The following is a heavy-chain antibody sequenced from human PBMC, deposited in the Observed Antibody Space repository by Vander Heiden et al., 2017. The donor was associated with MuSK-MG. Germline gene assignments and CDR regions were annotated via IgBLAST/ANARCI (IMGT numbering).Heavy chain of an antibody. CDR2: IYYSGRT. V-gene: IGHV4-59*12. CDR1: GCSISSYY. J-gene: IGHJ4*02. D-gene: IGHD2-15*01. CDR3: ARWNGGGVADTGFDY. Sequence: QVQLQDSGPGLVNPSETLSLTCTVSGCSISSYYWSWIRQPPVKGLEWIGYIYYSGRTKYNPARKSRVTISVDTSKNKFSMKLRSVTAADTAVYYFARWNGGGVADTGFDYWCQGTLVTVYS.